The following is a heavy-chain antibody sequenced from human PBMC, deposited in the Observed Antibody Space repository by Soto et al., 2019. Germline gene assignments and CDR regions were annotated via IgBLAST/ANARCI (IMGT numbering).Heavy chain of an antibody. V-gene: IGHV4-59*01. Sequence: QVQLQESGPGLVKPSETLSITCTVSGGSISSYYWSWIRQPPGKGLEWIGYIYYSGSTNYNHSLKSRVTIAGDTSKNQFALKLSSVTAADTAVYYCAGARGGRTMVRGGIDPWRQGTLVTVSS. D-gene: IGHD3-10*01. CDR2: IYYSGST. CDR1: GGSISSYY. J-gene: IGHJ5*02. CDR3: AGARGGRTMVRGGIDP.